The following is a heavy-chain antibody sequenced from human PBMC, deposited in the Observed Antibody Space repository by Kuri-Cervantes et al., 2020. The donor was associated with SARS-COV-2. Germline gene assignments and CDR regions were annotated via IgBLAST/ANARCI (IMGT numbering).Heavy chain of an antibody. Sequence: ASVKVSCKASGYTFTGYYMHWVRQAPGQGLEWMGWINPNSGGTNYAQKFQGRVTITADKSTSTAYMELSSLRSEDPAVYYCASHYSGGSCYSTHYYYGMDVWGQGTTVTVSS. D-gene: IGHD2-15*01. CDR1: GYTFTGYY. CDR3: ASHYSGGSCYSTHYYYGMDV. V-gene: IGHV1-2*02. J-gene: IGHJ6*02. CDR2: INPNSGGT.